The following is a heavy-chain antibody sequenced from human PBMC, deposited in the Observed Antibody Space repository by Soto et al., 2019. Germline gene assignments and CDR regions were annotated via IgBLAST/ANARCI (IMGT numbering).Heavy chain of an antibody. D-gene: IGHD3-16*01. J-gene: IGHJ6*02. Sequence: PGESLKISCRGSGYNYNLHWISWVRQKPGRGLEWMGIIYPGDSDTRYNPSFQGQVTISVDKSINTAYLQWDSLEASDTATYYCPTHRSSYDLFQYYYRIDVWGQGSTVTVFS. CDR2: IYPGDSDT. CDR3: PTHRSSYDLFQYYYRIDV. V-gene: IGHV5-51*01. CDR1: GYNYNLHW.